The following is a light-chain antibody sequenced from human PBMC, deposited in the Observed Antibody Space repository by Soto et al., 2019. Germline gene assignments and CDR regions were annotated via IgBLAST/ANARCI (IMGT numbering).Light chain of an antibody. CDR2: DVS. CDR1: SADIGAFNY. J-gene: IGLJ2*01. Sequence: QSALTQPASVSESPGQSITISCAGTSADIGAFNYVSWYQHHPGKAPKLLIYDVSDRPSGVSTRFSASKSANTASLTISGLQADDEADYYCSSYSTSSALVFGGGTKLTVL. V-gene: IGLV2-14*03. CDR3: SSYSTSSALV.